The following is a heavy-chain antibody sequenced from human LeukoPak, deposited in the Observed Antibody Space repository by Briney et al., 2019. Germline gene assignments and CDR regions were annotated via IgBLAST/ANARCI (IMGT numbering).Heavy chain of an antibody. CDR1: GGSISSGGYY. J-gene: IGHJ5*02. CDR3: ARGASGSVGKSNWFDP. CDR2: IYYSGST. D-gene: IGHD4-23*01. Sequence: PSETLSLTCTVSGGSISSGGYYWSWIRQHPGTGLEWIGYIYYSGSTYYNPSLKSRVTISVDTSKNQFSLKLSSVTAADTAVYYCARGASGSVGKSNWFDPWGQGTLVTVSS. V-gene: IGHV4-31*03.